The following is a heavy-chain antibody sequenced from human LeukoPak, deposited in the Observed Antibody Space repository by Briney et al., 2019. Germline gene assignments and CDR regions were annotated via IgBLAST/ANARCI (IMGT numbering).Heavy chain of an antibody. D-gene: IGHD6-13*01. CDR1: GFTFSTYW. CDR2: IQQDGSEK. CDR3: AKEGYSRGYYSYYYMDV. Sequence: GGSLRLSCAASGFTFSTYWMSWVRQAPGKGLEWVANIQQDGSEKYYVDSVKGRFTISRDNSKNTLYVQMNSLRAEDTAVYYCAKEGYSRGYYSYYYMDVWGKGTTVTVSS. J-gene: IGHJ6*03. V-gene: IGHV3-7*01.